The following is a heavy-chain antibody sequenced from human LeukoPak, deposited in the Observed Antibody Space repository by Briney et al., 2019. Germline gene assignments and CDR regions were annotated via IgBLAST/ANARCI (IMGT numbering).Heavy chain of an antibody. CDR2: ISYDGSNK. D-gene: IGHD2-8*02. J-gene: IGHJ4*02. CDR3: ARDSSRASEVVLHFDY. Sequence: GGSLRLSCAASGFTFSSYAMHWVRQAPGKGLEWVAVISYDGSNKYYADSVKGRFTISRDNSKNTLYLQMNSLRAEDTAVYYCARDSSRASEVVLHFDYWGQGTLVTVSS. CDR1: GFTFSSYA. V-gene: IGHV3-30-3*01.